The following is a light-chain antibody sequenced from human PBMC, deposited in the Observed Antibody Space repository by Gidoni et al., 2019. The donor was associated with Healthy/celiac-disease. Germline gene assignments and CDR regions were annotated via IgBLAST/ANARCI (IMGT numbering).Light chain of an antibody. CDR1: SLSSYY. Sequence: SSELTQDPAVSVALGQTVRITCQGDSLSSYYARWYQQKPGQAPVLVIYGKNNRPSGIPDRFSGSSSGNTASLTITGAQAEDEADYYCNSRDSSGNPHVVFGGGTKLTVL. J-gene: IGLJ2*01. CDR3: NSRDSSGNPHVV. V-gene: IGLV3-19*01. CDR2: GKN.